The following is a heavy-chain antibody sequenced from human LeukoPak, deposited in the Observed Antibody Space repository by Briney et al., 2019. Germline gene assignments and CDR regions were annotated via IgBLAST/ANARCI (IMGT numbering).Heavy chain of an antibody. Sequence: GGSLRLSCAASGFTFNNHAMNWVRQAPGKGLEWVSAISGSGGSTYYADSVKGRFTISRDNSKNTLYLQMNSLRAEDTAVYYCAKEVHCGGDCYAFDYWGQGTLVTVSS. D-gene: IGHD2-21*02. CDR2: ISGSGGST. V-gene: IGHV3-23*01. J-gene: IGHJ4*02. CDR3: AKEVHCGGDCYAFDY. CDR1: GFTFNNHA.